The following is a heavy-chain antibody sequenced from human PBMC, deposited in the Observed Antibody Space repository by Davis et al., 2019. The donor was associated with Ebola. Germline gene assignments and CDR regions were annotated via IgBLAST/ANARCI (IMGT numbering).Heavy chain of an antibody. Sequence: GGSLRLSCAASGFTFSNYAMSWVRQAPGKGLEWVANIKQDGSEKYYVDSVKGRFTISRDNAKNSLYLQMNSLRAEDTAVYYCARDPMVTIRYGMDVWGQGTTVTVSS. CDR2: IKQDGSEK. J-gene: IGHJ6*02. V-gene: IGHV3-7*01. CDR3: ARDPMVTIRYGMDV. D-gene: IGHD5-12*01. CDR1: GFTFSNYA.